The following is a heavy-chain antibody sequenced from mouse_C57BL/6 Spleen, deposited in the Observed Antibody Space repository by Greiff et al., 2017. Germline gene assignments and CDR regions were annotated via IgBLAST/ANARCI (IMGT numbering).Heavy chain of an antibody. CDR1: GYTFTGYW. CDR3: ARSGDYDDGAWFAY. J-gene: IGHJ3*01. CDR2: ILPGSGST. Sequence: VKLMESGAELMKPGASVKLSCKATGYTFTGYWIEWVKQRPGHGLEWIGEILPGSGSTNYNEKFKGKATFTADTSSNTAYMQLSSLTTEDSAIXDCARSGDYDDGAWFAYWGQGTLVTVSA. D-gene: IGHD2-4*01. V-gene: IGHV1-9*01.